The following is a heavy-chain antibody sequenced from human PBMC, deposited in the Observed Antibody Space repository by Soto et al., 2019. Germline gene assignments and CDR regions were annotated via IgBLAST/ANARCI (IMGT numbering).Heavy chain of an antibody. CDR3: AIYVFWSCYSATRVYGIDV. CDR1: GYTFTSYG. D-gene: IGHD3-3*01. CDR2: INAYNGNT. J-gene: IGHJ6*02. V-gene: IGHV1-18*01. Sequence: ASVKVSCKASGYTFTSYGISWVRQAPGQGIEWMEWINAYNGNTNNAQKLQGRVTMTTDTSTSTAYMELSSLRSEDTAVYYCAIYVFWSCYSATRVYGIDVWGQGTTVTVSS.